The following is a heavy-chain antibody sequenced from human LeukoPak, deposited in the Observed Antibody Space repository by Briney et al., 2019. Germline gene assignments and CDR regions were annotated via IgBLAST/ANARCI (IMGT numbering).Heavy chain of an antibody. CDR1: GGSISSYY. Sequence: KPSETLSLTCTVSGGSISSYYWSWIRQPPGKGLEWIGYIYYSGSTNYNPSLKSRVTISVDTSKNQFSLKLSSVTAADTAVYYCARHKGGGAAAKNWFDPWGQGTLVTVSS. CDR3: ARHKGGGAAAKNWFDP. D-gene: IGHD6-13*01. CDR2: IYYSGST. J-gene: IGHJ5*02. V-gene: IGHV4-59*08.